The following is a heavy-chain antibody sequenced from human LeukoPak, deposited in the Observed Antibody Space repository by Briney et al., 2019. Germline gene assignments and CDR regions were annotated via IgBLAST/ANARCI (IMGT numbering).Heavy chain of an antibody. CDR2: IWSDGSNK. D-gene: IGHD3-10*01. V-gene: IGHV3-33*01. J-gene: IGHJ4*02. CDR3: ARARGPIAENYFDC. CDR1: GFTFTSYG. Sequence: GGSLRLSCAASGFTFTSYGMHWVRRAPGKGLEWVAVIWSDGSNKYFVDSVKGRFTISRDDSKNTLYLQMDSLRAEDTAVYYCARARGPIAENYFDCWGQGTLVTVSS.